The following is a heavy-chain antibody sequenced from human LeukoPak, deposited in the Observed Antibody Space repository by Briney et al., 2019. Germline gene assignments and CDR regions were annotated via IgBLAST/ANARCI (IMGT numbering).Heavy chain of an antibody. D-gene: IGHD3-9*01. CDR2: INHSGST. CDR1: GGSFSGYY. V-gene: IGHV4-34*01. Sequence: SETLSPTCAVYGGSFSGYYWSWIRQPPRKGLELIGEINHSGSTNYNPSLKRRVTISVATSKNQFPLKLNSVTAAATAVYACARGGKYDIVTGYYNRQKNHPLYGMDVWGQGTTVTVSS. J-gene: IGHJ6*02. CDR3: ARGGKYDIVTGYYNRQKNHPLYGMDV.